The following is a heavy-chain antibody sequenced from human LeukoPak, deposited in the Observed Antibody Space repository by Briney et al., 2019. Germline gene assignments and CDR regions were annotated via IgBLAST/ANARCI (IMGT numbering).Heavy chain of an antibody. Sequence: KASETLSLTCDVSGGSVTSTNWWTWVRQPPGRGLEWIGEVHLDGRTNYNPSLKSRLIMSVDLPENHISLKLTSVTAGDTAVYYCARKVVAGPNWYFDLWGRGSLVTVSS. CDR2: VHLDGRT. J-gene: IGHJ2*01. CDR3: ARKVVAGPNWYFDL. D-gene: IGHD2-15*01. V-gene: IGHV4-4*02. CDR1: GGSVTSTNW.